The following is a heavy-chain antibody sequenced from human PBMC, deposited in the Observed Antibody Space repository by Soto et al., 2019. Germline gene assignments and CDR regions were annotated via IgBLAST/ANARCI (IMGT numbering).Heavy chain of an antibody. D-gene: IGHD3-16*01. V-gene: IGHV4-59*01. CDR2: IYYSGST. CDR3: ARFDGGMGGWFDP. J-gene: IGHJ5*02. CDR1: GGSISSYY. Sequence: QVQLQESGPGLVKPSETLSLTCTVSGGSISSYYWSWIRQPPGKGLEWIGYIYYSGSTNYNPSLKSRVTISVDTSKNQFSLKLSSVTAADTAVYYCARFDGGMGGWFDPWGQGTMVTVSS.